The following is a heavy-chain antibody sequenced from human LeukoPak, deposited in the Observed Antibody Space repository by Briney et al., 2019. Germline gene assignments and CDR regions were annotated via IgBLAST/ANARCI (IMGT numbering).Heavy chain of an antibody. CDR1: GGSISSGEYY. D-gene: IGHD3-22*01. Sequence: SETLSLTCTVSGGSISSGEYYWSWIRQPPGKGLEWIGYIYHSGSTNYNPSLKSRVTISVDTSKNQFSLKLSSVTAADTAVYYCASYRIQYYYYDSSGSNWFDPWGQGTLVTVSS. V-gene: IGHV4-30-4*01. J-gene: IGHJ5*02. CDR3: ASYRIQYYYYDSSGSNWFDP. CDR2: IYHSGST.